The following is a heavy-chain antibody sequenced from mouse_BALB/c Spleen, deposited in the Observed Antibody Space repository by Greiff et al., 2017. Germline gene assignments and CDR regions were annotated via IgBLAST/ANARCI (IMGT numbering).Heavy chain of an antibody. CDR2: ISSGSSTI. V-gene: IGHV5-17*02. J-gene: IGHJ4*01. D-gene: IGHD2-10*02. CDR3: ARKRKYGNFSIAMDY. Sequence: EVKLMESGGGLVQPGGSRKLSCAASGFTFSSFGMHWVRQAPEKGLEWVAYISSGSSTIYYADTVKGRFTISRDNPKNTLFLQMTSLRSEDTAMYYCARKRKYGNFSIAMDYWGQGTSVTVSS. CDR1: GFTFSSFG.